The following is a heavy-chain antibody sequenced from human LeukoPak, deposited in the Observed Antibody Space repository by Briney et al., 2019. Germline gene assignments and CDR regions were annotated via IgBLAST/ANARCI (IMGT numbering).Heavy chain of an antibody. V-gene: IGHV3-30*03. CDR2: ISHDGSNK. J-gene: IGHJ3*02. CDR1: GFSFSSYG. CDR3: ASGIDI. Sequence: GRSLRLSCAASGFSFSSYGMHWVRQAPGKGLEWVAVISHDGSNKYYADSVKGRFTISRDNSKNTLYLQMNSLRVEDTAVYYCASGIDIWGQGTMVTVSS. D-gene: IGHD1-14*01.